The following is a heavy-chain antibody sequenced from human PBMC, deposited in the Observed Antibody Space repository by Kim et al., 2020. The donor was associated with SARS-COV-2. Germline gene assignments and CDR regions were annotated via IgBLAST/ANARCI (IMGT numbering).Heavy chain of an antibody. J-gene: IGHJ4*03. D-gene: IGHD1-26*01. CDR3: VRGGWEVDC. CDR1: GFRSNSYW. V-gene: IGHV3-7*01. CDR2: IKQDGTEE. Sequence: GGSLRLSCAASGFRSNSYWMNWVRQAPGKGLEWVANIKQDGTEEYYVDSVKGRFTITRDDAKNSLYLQMNSLRAEDTAVYYCVRGGWEVDCWGEGTMVTVSS.